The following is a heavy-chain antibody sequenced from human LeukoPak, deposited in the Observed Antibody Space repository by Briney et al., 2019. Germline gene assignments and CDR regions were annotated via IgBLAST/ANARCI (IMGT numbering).Heavy chain of an antibody. V-gene: IGHV3-64D*09. CDR3: VKDLRSDFMGVLSRYLSY. CDR2: ISRNGGST. CDR1: GFTFRSYW. J-gene: IGHJ4*02. D-gene: IGHD2/OR15-2a*01. Sequence: PGGSLRLSCVDSGFTFRSYWMHWVRQAPGKGLEYVAAISRNGGSTYYADSVKGRFTISRDNSKSTLYLQMSSLRAEDTAVYLCVKDLRSDFMGVLSRYLSYWGQGTLVTASS.